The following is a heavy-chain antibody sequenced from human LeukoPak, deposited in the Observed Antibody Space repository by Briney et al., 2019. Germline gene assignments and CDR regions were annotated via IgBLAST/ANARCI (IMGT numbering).Heavy chain of an antibody. J-gene: IGHJ3*02. Sequence: PGGSLRLSCAASGFTFSSYAMSWLRQAPGNGLEWVSSITSSSTYYADSVKGRFTISRDNAKNSLYLQMNSLRAEDTAVYYCARERVTTTAFDIWVQGTMVTVSS. CDR1: GFTFSSYA. V-gene: IGHV3-21*01. D-gene: IGHD5-12*01. CDR2: ITSSSTY. CDR3: ARERVTTTAFDI.